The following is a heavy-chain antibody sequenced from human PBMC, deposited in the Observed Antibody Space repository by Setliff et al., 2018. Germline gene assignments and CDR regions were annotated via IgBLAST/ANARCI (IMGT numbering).Heavy chain of an antibody. J-gene: IGHJ6*03. V-gene: IGHV4-61*02. CDR2: IYTTGNT. CDR1: GDSITSGSDY. CDR3: ARANKKLDYYYYYYMDV. D-gene: IGHD1-1*01. Sequence: SETLSLTCTVSGDSITSGSDYWNWIRQPAGKGLEWIGRIYTTGNTNYNPSLKSRVTISVDTSKKQFSLMLTSVTAADTAVYYCARANKKLDYYYYYYMDVWGTGTSVTVSS.